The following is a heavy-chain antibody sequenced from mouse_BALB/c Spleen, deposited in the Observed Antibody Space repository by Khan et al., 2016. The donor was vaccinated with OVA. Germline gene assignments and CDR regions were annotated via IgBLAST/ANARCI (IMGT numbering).Heavy chain of an antibody. CDR1: GFTFSNYW. D-gene: IGHD2-3*01. CDR3: GLLL. Sequence: EVKLEVSGGGLVQPGGSMKLSCVASGFTFSNYWMNWVRQSPEKGLEWVAAIRLKSDDYENPYAVSVQGSFTISRNDSKSSVYLQMNNLRAEDTGIYYCGLLLWGQGTTVTVSA. V-gene: IGHV6-6*02. CDR2: IRLKSDDYEN. J-gene: IGHJ1*01.